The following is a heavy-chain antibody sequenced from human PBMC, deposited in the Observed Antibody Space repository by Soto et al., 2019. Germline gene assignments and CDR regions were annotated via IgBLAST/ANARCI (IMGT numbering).Heavy chain of an antibody. V-gene: IGHV4-34*01. D-gene: IGHD1-26*01. CDR3: ASRVGVPLLHGMDV. CDR1: GGSFSGYY. J-gene: IGHJ6*02. CDR2: INHSGST. Sequence: QVQLQQWGAGLLKPSETLSLTCAVYGGSFSGYYWSWIRQPPGKGLEWIGEINHSGSTNYNPSLKSRVTIAVDTSKNQFSLKLSSVTAADTAVYYCASRVGVPLLHGMDVWGQGTTVTVSS.